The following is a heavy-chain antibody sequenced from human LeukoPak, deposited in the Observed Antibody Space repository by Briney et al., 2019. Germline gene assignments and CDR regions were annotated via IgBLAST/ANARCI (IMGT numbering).Heavy chain of an antibody. D-gene: IGHD3-10*01. V-gene: IGHV3-23*01. CDR1: GFTFNTYA. J-gene: IGHJ4*02. Sequence: GGSLRLSCAASGFTFNTYAMSWVRQAPGKGLEWDSGISASGGSTYYADSVKGRFTISRDNSKNTLYLQMNSLRAEDTAVYYCTTDSVLLWFGELLRYFDYSGQGTLVTVSS. CDR3: TTDSVLLWFGELLRYFDY. CDR2: ISASGGST.